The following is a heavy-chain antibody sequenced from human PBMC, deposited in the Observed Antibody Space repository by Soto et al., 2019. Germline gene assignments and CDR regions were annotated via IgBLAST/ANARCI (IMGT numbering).Heavy chain of an antibody. Sequence: QVQLVQSGAEVKKPGSSVKVSCKASGGTFSSYAISWVRQAPGQGLEWMGGIIPIFGTANYAQKFQGGVTITADESTSSAGMELSRLRSEDTDVYYCAGRSGGSIPRWNWFDPWGQGTLVTVSS. CDR3: AGRSGGSIPRWNWFDP. V-gene: IGHV1-69*12. CDR1: GGTFSSYA. CDR2: IIPIFGTA. D-gene: IGHD2-15*01. J-gene: IGHJ5*02.